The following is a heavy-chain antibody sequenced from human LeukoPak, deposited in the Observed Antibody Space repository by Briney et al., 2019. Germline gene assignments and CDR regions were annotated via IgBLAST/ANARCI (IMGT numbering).Heavy chain of an antibody. CDR3: ARGEVGYCSRTTCYGFDH. Sequence: GGSLRLSCAASGLTFSDHYLDWVRQAPGKGLEWVGRSRNKANSHTTEYAASVKGRFTISRDDLKTSLYLQMNSLKTEDTAVYYCARGEVGYCSRTTCYGFDHWGQGSLVTVSS. CDR2: SRNKANSHTT. CDR1: GLTFSDHY. J-gene: IGHJ4*02. V-gene: IGHV3-72*01. D-gene: IGHD2-2*01.